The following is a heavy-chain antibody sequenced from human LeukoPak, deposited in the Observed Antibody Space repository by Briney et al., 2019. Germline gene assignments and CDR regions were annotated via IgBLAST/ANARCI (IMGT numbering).Heavy chain of an antibody. CDR3: ARVSGYDWESFYDY. CDR1: GASISSDY. CDR2: IHYTGTT. J-gene: IGHJ4*02. Sequence: SETLSLTCTVSGASISSDYWNWIRQPPGKGLEWIGYIHYTGTTNYNPSLKSRVTISVDTSKTQFSLKLNSVTAADTAVYYCARVSGYDWESFYDYWGQGTLVTVAS. V-gene: IGHV4-59*01. D-gene: IGHD5-12*01.